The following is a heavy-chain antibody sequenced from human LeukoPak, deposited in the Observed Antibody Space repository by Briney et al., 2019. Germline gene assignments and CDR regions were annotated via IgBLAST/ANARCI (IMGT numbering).Heavy chain of an antibody. V-gene: IGHV4-31*03. CDR1: GVSISSGGYY. J-gene: IGHJ4*02. CDR3: ARDSYSYGSRSLDY. Sequence: PSETLSLTCTVSGVSISSGGYYWSWIRQHPGKGLEWIGYIYYSGSTYYNPSLKSRVTISVDTSKNQFSLKLSSVTAADTALYYCARDSYSYGSRSLDYWGQGTLVTVSS. D-gene: IGHD5-18*01. CDR2: IYYSGST.